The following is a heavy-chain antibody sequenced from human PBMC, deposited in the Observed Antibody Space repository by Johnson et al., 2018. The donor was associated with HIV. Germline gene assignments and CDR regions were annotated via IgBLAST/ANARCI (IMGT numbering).Heavy chain of an antibody. J-gene: IGHJ3*02. CDR2: IGSSGSPI. D-gene: IGHD6-19*01. CDR1: GFTFDDYA. Sequence: QVQLVESGGGLVQPGGSLRLSCAASGFTFDDYAIHWVRQAPGKGLEWISYIGSSGSPIYYADSVRGRFTISRDNAKNSLYLQMNSLRAEDTAVYYCAKDRQWGPRDAFDIWGQGTMVTVSS. V-gene: IGHV3-11*04. CDR3: AKDRQWGPRDAFDI.